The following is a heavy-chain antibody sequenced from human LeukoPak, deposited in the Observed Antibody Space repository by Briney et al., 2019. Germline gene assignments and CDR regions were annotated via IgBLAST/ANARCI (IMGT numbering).Heavy chain of an antibody. Sequence: ASVKVSCKASGYTFTSYSLNWVRQAPGQGLEWMGWISTYNGNTNYAEKLQGRVTMTTDTSTSTAYMELRNLRSDDTAVYYCAKDRWRDGSSSFDNWGQGTLVTASS. J-gene: IGHJ4*02. CDR1: GYTFTSYS. CDR3: AKDRWRDGSSSFDN. D-gene: IGHD6-6*01. V-gene: IGHV1-18*01. CDR2: ISTYNGNT.